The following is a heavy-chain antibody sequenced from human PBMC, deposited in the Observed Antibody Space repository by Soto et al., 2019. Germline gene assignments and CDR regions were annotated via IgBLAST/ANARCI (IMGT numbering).Heavy chain of an antibody. V-gene: IGHV4-31*03. D-gene: IGHD6-6*01. J-gene: IGHJ5*02. CDR3: ARDVIAARKNWFDP. Sequence: QVQLPESGPGLVKPSQTLSLTCTVSGGSISSGGYYWSWIRQHPGKGLEWIGYIYYSGSTYYTPALKSRVTISVDTSKDPFALKVSSVTAADTAVYYCARDVIAARKNWFDPWGQGTRVAVSA. CDR1: GGSISSGGYY. CDR2: IYYSGST.